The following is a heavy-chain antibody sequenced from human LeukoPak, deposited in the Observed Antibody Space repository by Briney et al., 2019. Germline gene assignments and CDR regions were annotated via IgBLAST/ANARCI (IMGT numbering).Heavy chain of an antibody. CDR1: GYSFTNYW. CDR2: ISPHDSDT. J-gene: IGHJ5*02. D-gene: IGHD3-16*02. V-gene: IGHV5-51*01. Sequence: GEALKISCKGTGYSFTNYWIGWVRQMPGKGLEWMGMISPHDSDTRYSPSFQGQVTISDDKSITTAYLQWSSLKASDTAIYYCARRCDSGGYRFWFDPWGQGPLVTVSS. CDR3: ARRCDSGGYRFWFDP.